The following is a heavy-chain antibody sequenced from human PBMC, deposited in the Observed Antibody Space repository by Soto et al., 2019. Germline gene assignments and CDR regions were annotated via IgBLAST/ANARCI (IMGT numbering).Heavy chain of an antibody. CDR2: ISAYNGNT. CDR1: GYTFTSYG. Sequence: QVQLVQSGAEVKKPGASVKVSCKTSGYTFTSYGISWVRQAPGQGLEWMGWISAYNGNTNYAQKLQGRVTITTDTSTHTHYKQPRSLKPDNRAVSYCARDAPPVDYWGQGNLVTVSS. J-gene: IGHJ4*02. V-gene: IGHV1-18*01. CDR3: ARDAPPVDY.